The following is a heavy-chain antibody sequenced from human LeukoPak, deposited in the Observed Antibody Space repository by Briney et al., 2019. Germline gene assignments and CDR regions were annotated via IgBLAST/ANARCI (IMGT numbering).Heavy chain of an antibody. Sequence: PGRSRRLSCAASGFTFSSYGMHWVRQAPGKGLEWVAVISYDGSNKYYADSVKGRFTISRDNSKNTLYLQMNSLRAEDTAVYYCAKKEGAYFDYWGQGTLVTVSS. V-gene: IGHV3-30*18. CDR3: AKKEGAYFDY. J-gene: IGHJ4*02. CDR2: ISYDGSNK. D-gene: IGHD3-16*01. CDR1: GFTFSSYG.